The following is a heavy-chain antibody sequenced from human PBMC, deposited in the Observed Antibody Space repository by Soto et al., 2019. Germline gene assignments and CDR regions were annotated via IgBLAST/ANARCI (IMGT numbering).Heavy chain of an antibody. CDR1: GGTFSSYT. D-gene: IGHD6-13*01. CDR3: ARGPYSSSWYETFDY. Sequence: QVQLVQSGAEVKKPGSSVKVSCKASGGTFSSYTISWVRQAPGQGLEWMGRIIPILGIANYAQKFQGRVTITADKSTSTAYMELSSLRSEVTAVYYCARGPYSSSWYETFDYWGQGTLVTVSS. V-gene: IGHV1-69*02. CDR2: IIPILGIA. J-gene: IGHJ4*02.